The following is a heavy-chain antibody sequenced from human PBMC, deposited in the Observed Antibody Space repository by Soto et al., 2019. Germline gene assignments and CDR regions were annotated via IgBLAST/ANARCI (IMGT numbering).Heavy chain of an antibody. CDR1: SGSISSSNW. CDR2: IYHSGST. D-gene: IGHD3-10*01. CDR3: AKYPSGSSYFDY. V-gene: IGHV4-4*02. Sequence: QVQLQESGPGLVKPSGTLSLTCAVSSGSISSSNWWSWVRQPPGKGLEWVGEIYHSGSTTYNPSLKSRFTISVDKSKNQFSLKLSSVTAADTAMYYCAKYPSGSSYFDYWGKGTLVTVSS. J-gene: IGHJ4*02.